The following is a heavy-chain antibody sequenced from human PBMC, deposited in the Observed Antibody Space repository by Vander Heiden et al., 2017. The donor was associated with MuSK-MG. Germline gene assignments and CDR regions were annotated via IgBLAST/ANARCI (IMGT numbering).Heavy chain of an antibody. CDR1: GGSISSYY. V-gene: IGHV4-59*08. Sequence: QVQLQESGPGLVKPSETLSLTCTVSGGSISSYYWSWIRQPPGKGLECIGYIYYSGSTSYNPSLMSRVTISVDTSKNQFSLKLSSVTAADTAVYYCATSHSGYYLFDYWGQGTLVTVSS. CDR2: IYYSGST. D-gene: IGHD3-22*01. CDR3: ATSHSGYYLFDY. J-gene: IGHJ4*02.